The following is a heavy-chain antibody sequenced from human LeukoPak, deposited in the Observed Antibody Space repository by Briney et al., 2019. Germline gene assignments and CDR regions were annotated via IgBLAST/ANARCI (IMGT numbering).Heavy chain of an antibody. J-gene: IGHJ4*02. D-gene: IGHD4-23*01. Sequence: GGSLRLSCAASGFTFSDYYMSWIRQAPGKGLEWVSYISGRSSYINYADSVKGRFTISRGNAKNSLYLQMNNLRAEDTAIYYCARDLDGGNSFDYWGQGTLVTVSS. CDR2: ISGRSSYI. V-gene: IGHV3-11*06. CDR3: ARDLDGGNSFDY. CDR1: GFTFSDYY.